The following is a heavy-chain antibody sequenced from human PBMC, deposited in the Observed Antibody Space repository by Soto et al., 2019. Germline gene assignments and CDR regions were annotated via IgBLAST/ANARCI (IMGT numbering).Heavy chain of an antibody. J-gene: IGHJ4*02. CDR3: ARHRKTHVAPELVD. V-gene: IGHV1-18*01. CDR1: GYTFTSYG. D-gene: IGHD2-2*01. CDR2: ISAYNGNT. Sequence: ASVKVSCKASGYTFTSYGISWVRQAPGQGLEWMGWISAYNGNTNYAQKLQGRVTMTTDTSTSTAYMELRSLRSDDTAVYYCARHRKTHVAPELVDWGQGTLVTVSS.